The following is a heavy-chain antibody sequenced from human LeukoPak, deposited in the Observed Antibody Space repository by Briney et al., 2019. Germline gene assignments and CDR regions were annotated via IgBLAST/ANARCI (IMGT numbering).Heavy chain of an antibody. CDR1: GFLLSNSA. CDR2: IDTKGTRT. J-gene: IGHJ4*02. D-gene: IGHD5-12*01. Sequence: GSLRLSCAASGFLLSNSAMTWVRQAPGKGLEWVSGIDTKGTRTYYADSVKGRFTISRDNSKNTLFLQLNSLRAEDTAVYYCVKEVVATIPPLWGQGTLVTVSS. V-gene: IGHV3-23*01. CDR3: VKEVVATIPPL.